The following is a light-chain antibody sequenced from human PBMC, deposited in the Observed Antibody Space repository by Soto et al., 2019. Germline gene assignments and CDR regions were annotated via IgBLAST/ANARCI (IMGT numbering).Light chain of an antibody. J-gene: IGKJ1*01. Sequence: EVVLTQSPGTLSLSPGERATLSCSASQSVTYDQLAWYRQTPGQAPRLLIYGASSRAAGIPDRFSGSGSGTDFTLTISRLEPEDFVVYHCQQYGDLPPTFGQGTKVDIK. CDR3: QQYGDLPPT. CDR2: GAS. V-gene: IGKV3-20*01. CDR1: QSVTYDQ.